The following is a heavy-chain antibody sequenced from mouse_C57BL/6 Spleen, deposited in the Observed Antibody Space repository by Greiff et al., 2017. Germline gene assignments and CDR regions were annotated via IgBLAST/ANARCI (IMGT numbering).Heavy chain of an antibody. Sequence: QVQLQQPGAELVMPGASVKLSCKASGYTFTSYWMHWVKQRPGQGLEWIGEIDPSDSYTNYNQKFKGKSTLTVDKSSSTAYMQLSSLTSEDSAVYYCARKGYITTVVDWYFDVWGTGTTVTVSS. D-gene: IGHD1-1*01. J-gene: IGHJ1*03. CDR1: GYTFTSYW. CDR3: ARKGYITTVVDWYFDV. CDR2: IDPSDSYT. V-gene: IGHV1-69*01.